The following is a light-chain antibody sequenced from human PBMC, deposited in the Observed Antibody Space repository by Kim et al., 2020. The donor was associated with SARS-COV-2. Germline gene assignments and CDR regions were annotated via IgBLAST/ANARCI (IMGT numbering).Light chain of an antibody. CDR3: QQYYSTPLT. CDR2: WAS. CDR1: QSVLYSSKNKNY. Sequence: DIVMTQSPDSLAVSLGERATINCKSSQSVLYSSKNKNYLAWYQQKPGQPPKLLIYWASTRESGVPDRFSGSESGTDFTLSISSLQAEAVAVYYCQQYYSTPLTFGGGTKLEI. V-gene: IGKV4-1*01. J-gene: IGKJ4*01.